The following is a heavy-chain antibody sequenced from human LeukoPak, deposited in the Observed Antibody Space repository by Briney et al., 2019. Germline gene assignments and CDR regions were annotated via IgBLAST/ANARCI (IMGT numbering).Heavy chain of an antibody. J-gene: IGHJ4*02. CDR2: IKQDGSEK. CDR3: AREPYYDFWSGYPDY. CDR1: GFTFSSYW. V-gene: IGHV3-7*01. D-gene: IGHD3-3*01. Sequence: SGGSLRLSCAASGFTFSSYWMSWVRQAPGKELEWVANIKQDGSEKYYVDSVRGRFTISRDNAKNSLYLQMNSLRAEDTAVYYCAREPYYDFWSGYPDYWGQGTLVTVSS.